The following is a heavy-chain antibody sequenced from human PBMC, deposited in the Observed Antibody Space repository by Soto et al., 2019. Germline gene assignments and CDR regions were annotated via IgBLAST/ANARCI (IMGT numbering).Heavy chain of an antibody. CDR2: IYYSGST. Sequence: SETLSLTCTVSGGSIISSSYYWVWIRQPPGKGLEWIGSIYYSGSTYYNPSLKSRVTISVDTSKNQFSLKLSSVTAADTAVYYCATYSSSWYVVYWGQGTLVTVSS. CDR3: ATYSSSWYVVY. V-gene: IGHV4-39*01. D-gene: IGHD6-13*01. CDR1: GGSIISSSYY. J-gene: IGHJ4*02.